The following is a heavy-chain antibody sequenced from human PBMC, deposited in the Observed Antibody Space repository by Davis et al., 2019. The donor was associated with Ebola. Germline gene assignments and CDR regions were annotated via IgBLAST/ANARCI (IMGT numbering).Heavy chain of an antibody. V-gene: IGHV1-46*01. Sequence: ASVKVSCKASGYTFTTQYLHWVRQAPGQGFEWLGIFNPSDGTASYAQRFQGRIAMTSDTSTNTLYLELRSLMSEDTAVYYCARGGELHSLSVDYWGQGTLVTVSS. D-gene: IGHD1-7*01. J-gene: IGHJ4*02. CDR2: FNPSDGTA. CDR1: GYTFTTQY. CDR3: ARGGELHSLSVDY.